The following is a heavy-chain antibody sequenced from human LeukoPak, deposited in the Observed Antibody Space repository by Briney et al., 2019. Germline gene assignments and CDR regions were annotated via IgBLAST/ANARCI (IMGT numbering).Heavy chain of an antibody. V-gene: IGHV3-74*01. Sequence: PGGSLRLSCSGSGFTFSNYWVHWVRQAPGKGLVWVSRINEDGSRTDYADFVKGRFTISRDNAKNTLYLQMNSLSAEDTAMYYWVRSMSGVRELWGQGTLVTVSP. CDR3: VRSMSGVREL. CDR1: GFTFSNYW. J-gene: IGHJ4*02. CDR2: INEDGSRT. D-gene: IGHD1-26*01.